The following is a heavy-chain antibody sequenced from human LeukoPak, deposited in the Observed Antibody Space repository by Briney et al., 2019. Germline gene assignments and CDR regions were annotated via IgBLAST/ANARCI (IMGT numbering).Heavy chain of an antibody. V-gene: IGHV3-21*01. CDR1: GSTFSSYA. D-gene: IGHD2-21*02. J-gene: IGHJ4*02. CDR3: ARATAYEVVTAIGY. CDR2: VSSSSTNK. Sequence: PGGSLRLSCAASGSTFSSYAMNWVRQAPGKGLEWVSSVSSSSTNKFYADSVKGRFTISRDDAKNSLYLQMNSLRVEDTAVYYCARATAYEVVTAIGYWGQGTLVTVSS.